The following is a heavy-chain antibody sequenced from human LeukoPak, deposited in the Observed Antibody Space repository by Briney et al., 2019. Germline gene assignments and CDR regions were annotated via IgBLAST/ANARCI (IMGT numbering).Heavy chain of an antibody. CDR1: GFTFSSYS. CDR3: ANHLACGSTSCPPFDD. Sequence: PGGSLRLSCAASGFTFSSYSMSWVRQGPGKGLEWVSSISDNSYWIYYADSVEGRFIISRDNAKNSLYLQMNSLRAEDTAVYYCANHLACGSTSCPPFDDWGQGTLVTVSS. CDR2: ISDNSYWI. J-gene: IGHJ4*02. D-gene: IGHD2-2*01. V-gene: IGHV3-21*01.